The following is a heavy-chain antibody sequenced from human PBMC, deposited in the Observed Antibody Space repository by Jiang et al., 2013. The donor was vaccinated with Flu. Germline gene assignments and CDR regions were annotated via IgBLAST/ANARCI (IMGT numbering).Heavy chain of an antibody. V-gene: IGHV1-24*01. CDR1: GYTLTELS. D-gene: IGHD3-10*01. CDR3: ATITVKQYYYGSGMSP. J-gene: IGHJ5*02. Sequence: GASVKVSCKVSGYTLTELSMHWVRQAPGKGLEWMGGFDPEDGETIYAQKFQGRVTMTEDTSTDTAYMELSSLRSEDTAVYYCATITVKQYYYGSGMSPWGQGTLVTVSS. CDR2: FDPEDGET.